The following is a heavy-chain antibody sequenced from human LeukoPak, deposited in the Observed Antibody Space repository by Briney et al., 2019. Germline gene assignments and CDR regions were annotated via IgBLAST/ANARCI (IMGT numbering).Heavy chain of an antibody. CDR1: GYSFTSYW. Sequence: GESLKISCKGSGYSFTSYWIGWVRQMPGKGLEWMGIIYPDDSDTRYSPSFQGQVTISADKSISTAYLQWSSLRASDTAMYYCARQRYSSSSGYYFDYWGQGTLVTVSS. J-gene: IGHJ4*02. CDR3: ARQRYSSSSGYYFDY. V-gene: IGHV5-51*01. CDR2: IYPDDSDT. D-gene: IGHD6-6*01.